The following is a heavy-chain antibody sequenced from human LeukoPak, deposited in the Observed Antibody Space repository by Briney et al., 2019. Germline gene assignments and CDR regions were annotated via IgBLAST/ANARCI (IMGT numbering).Heavy chain of an antibody. CDR1: GYTFTSYG. Sequence: GASVKVSCKASGYTFTSYGISWVRQAPGQGLEWMGWISAYNGNTNYAQKLQGRVTMTTDTSTSTAYMELRSLRSDDTAVYYCARVGYCSSTSCSNWFDPWGQGTLVTVSS. CDR3: ARVGYCSSTSCSNWFDP. J-gene: IGHJ5*02. V-gene: IGHV1-18*01. D-gene: IGHD2-2*01. CDR2: ISAYNGNT.